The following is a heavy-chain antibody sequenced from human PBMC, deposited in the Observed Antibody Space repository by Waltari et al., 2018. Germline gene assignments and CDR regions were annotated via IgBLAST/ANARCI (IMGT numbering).Heavy chain of an antibody. Sequence: APGQGLEWMGWINPNSGGTNYAQKFQGRVTMTRDTSISTAYMELSRLRSDDTAVFYCARDRGSYYYDSSGYLSYWGQGTLVTVSS. J-gene: IGHJ4*02. D-gene: IGHD3-22*01. CDR3: ARDRGSYYYDSSGYLSY. V-gene: IGHV1-2*02. CDR2: INPNSGGT.